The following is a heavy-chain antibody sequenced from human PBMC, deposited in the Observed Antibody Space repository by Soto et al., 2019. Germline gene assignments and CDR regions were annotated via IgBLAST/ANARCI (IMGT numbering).Heavy chain of an antibody. D-gene: IGHD2-15*01. Sequence: SETLSLTCAVSGYSISSSNWWGWIRQPPGKGLEWIGYIYYSGSTYYNPSLKSRITMSVDTSKNQFSLRLSSVTAADTAVYYCARESRGADNYYYGMDVWGQGTTVTVSS. CDR1: GYSISSSNW. V-gene: IGHV4-28*03. CDR3: ARESRGADNYYYGMDV. J-gene: IGHJ6*02. CDR2: IYYSGST.